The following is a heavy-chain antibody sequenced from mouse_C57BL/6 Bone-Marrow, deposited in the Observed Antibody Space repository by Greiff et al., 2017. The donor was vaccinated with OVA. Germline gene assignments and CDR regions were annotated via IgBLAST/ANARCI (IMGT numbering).Heavy chain of an antibody. CDR2: IYPRDGST. CDR3: ARPICDGSSYGDWYFDV. CDR1: GYTFTSYD. V-gene: IGHV1-85*01. J-gene: IGHJ1*03. Sequence: VQLQQSGPELVKPGASVTLSCKASGYTFTSYDINWVKQRPGQGLEWIGWIYPRDGSTTYNEKFKGKATLTVDTSSSTAYMELHSLPSEDSAVYFCARPICDGSSYGDWYFDVWGTGTTVTVAS. D-gene: IGHD1-1*01.